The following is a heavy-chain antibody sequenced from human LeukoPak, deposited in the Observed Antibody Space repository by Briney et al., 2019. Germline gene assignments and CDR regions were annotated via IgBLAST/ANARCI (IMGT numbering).Heavy chain of an antibody. J-gene: IGHJ6*03. Sequence: GGSLRLSCAASGFIFSNYGMSWVRQAPGKGLEWVAVISYDGSNKYYADSVKGRFTISRDNSKNTLYLQMNSLRAEDTAVYYCAKDEVYCSGGSCYWRYYYYYYYMDVWGKGTTVTVSS. CDR2: ISYDGSNK. D-gene: IGHD2-15*01. CDR1: GFIFSNYG. V-gene: IGHV3-30*18. CDR3: AKDEVYCSGGSCYWRYYYYYYYMDV.